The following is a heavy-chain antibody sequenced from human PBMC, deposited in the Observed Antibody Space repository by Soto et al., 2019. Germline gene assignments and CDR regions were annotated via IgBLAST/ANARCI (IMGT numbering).Heavy chain of an antibody. V-gene: IGHV4-59*01. CDR3: ARTDYYDSSGYYPTAFAY. CDR2: IYYSGST. Sequence: ETLSLTCTVSGGSISSYYWSWIRQPPGKGLEWIGYIYYSGSTNYNPSLKSRVTISVDTSKNQFSLKLSSVTAADTAVYYCARTDYYDSSGYYPTAFAYWGQGTLVTVSS. J-gene: IGHJ4*02. CDR1: GGSISSYY. D-gene: IGHD3-22*01.